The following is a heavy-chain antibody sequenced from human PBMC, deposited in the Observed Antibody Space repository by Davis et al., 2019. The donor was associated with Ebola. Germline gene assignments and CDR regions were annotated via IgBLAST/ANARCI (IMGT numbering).Heavy chain of an antibody. J-gene: IGHJ2*01. V-gene: IGHV3-7*01. CDR3: ARGSRYWYFDL. CDR2: IKQDGGDK. CDR1: GFVFSSYV. Sequence: GESLKISCAASGFVFSSYVMSWVRRAPGKGLEWVANIKQDGGDKYYVDSVKGRFTISRDNAKNSLYLQMNSLRAEDTAVYYCARGSRYWYFDLWGRGTLVTVSS.